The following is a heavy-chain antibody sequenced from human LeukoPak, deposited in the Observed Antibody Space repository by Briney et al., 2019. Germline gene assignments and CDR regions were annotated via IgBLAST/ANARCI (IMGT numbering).Heavy chain of an antibody. CDR3: ARDKGHAAAASLYYFDY. CDR2: IIPILGIA. Sequence: SVKVSCKASGGTFSSYAISWVRQAPGQGIEWMGRIIPILGIANYAQKFQGRVTITADKSTSTAYMELSSLRSEDTAVYYCARDKGHAAAASLYYFDYWGQGTLVTVSS. V-gene: IGHV1-69*04. J-gene: IGHJ4*02. CDR1: GGTFSSYA. D-gene: IGHD6-13*01.